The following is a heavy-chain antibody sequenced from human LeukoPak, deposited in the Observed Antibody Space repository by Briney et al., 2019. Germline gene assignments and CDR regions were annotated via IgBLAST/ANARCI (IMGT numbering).Heavy chain of an antibody. V-gene: IGHV1-18*01. J-gene: IGHJ5*02. CDR1: GYTFTSYG. CDR3: ARAVTIFGVVTRLDP. CDR2: ISAYNGNT. Sequence: ASVKVSCKASGYTFTSYGISWVRQAPGQGLEWMGWISAYNGNTNYAQKLQGRVTMTTDTSTSTAYMELRSLRSDGTAVYYCARAVTIFGVVTRLDPWGQGTLVTVSS. D-gene: IGHD3-3*01.